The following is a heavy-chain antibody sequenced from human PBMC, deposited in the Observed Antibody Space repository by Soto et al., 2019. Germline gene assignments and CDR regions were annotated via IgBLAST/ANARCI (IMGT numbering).Heavy chain of an antibody. Sequence: PSATLSLTCTVSGGSIRGYYWSWIQYPPGKGLEWIGYMYNTGSTVYNPSFKSRVTISVDTSKNQFSLKLNSVTAADTAVYYCARDLWGYCGTDCYPLDVWGQGTTVT. J-gene: IGHJ6*02. D-gene: IGHD2-21*02. CDR3: ARDLWGYCGTDCYPLDV. V-gene: IGHV4-59*01. CDR2: MYNTGST. CDR1: GGSIRGYY.